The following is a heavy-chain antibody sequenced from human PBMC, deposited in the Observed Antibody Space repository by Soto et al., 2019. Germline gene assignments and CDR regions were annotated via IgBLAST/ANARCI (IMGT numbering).Heavy chain of an antibody. CDR1: GGSISGVGYY. V-gene: IGHV4-31*03. Sequence: PSETLSLTCTFSGGSISGVGYYWSWIRQHPGKGLEWIGYIYYSGSTYYNPSLKSRVTISVDTSKNQFSLKLSSVTAADTAVYYCARAYVWGSYQNWFDPWGQGTLVTVS. CDR3: ARAYVWGSYQNWFDP. J-gene: IGHJ5*02. D-gene: IGHD3-16*02. CDR2: IYYSGST.